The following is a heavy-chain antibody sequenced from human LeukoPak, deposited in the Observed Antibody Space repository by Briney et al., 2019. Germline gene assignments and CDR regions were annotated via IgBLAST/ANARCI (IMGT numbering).Heavy chain of an antibody. J-gene: IGHJ4*02. CDR2: INHSGST. CDR3: ARAGIWAFDY. D-gene: IGHD6-19*01. Sequence: SETLSLTCAVYGGSFSGYYWSWIRQPPGKGLEWIGEINHSGSTYYNPSLKSRVTISVDASKNQFSLKLSSVTAADTAVYYCARAGIWAFDYWGQGTLVTVSS. CDR1: GGSFSGYY. V-gene: IGHV4-34*01.